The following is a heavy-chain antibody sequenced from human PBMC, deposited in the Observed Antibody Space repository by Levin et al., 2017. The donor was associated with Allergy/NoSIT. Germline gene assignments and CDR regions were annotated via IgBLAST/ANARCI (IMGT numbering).Heavy chain of an antibody. J-gene: IGHJ4*02. CDR2: ITSSSSYI. CDR1: GFTFSSYS. Sequence: PGGSLRLSCAASGFTFSSYSMNWVRQAPGKGLEWVASITSSSSYIYYGDSVKGRFTISRDNAKNSLYLQMNSLRAEDTAVYYCARGSDDTIFDNWGQGTLVTVSS. V-gene: IGHV3-21*01. D-gene: IGHD3-9*01. CDR3: ARGSDDTIFDN.